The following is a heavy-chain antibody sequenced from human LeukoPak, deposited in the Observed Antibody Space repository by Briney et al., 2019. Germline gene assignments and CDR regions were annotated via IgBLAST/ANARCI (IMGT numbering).Heavy chain of an antibody. J-gene: IGHJ4*02. CDR1: GVTFTNYG. CDR2: ISSSSSTI. CDR3: ARDIWVPYPHPITAAGTGADY. D-gene: IGHD6-13*01. V-gene: IGHV3-48*01. Sequence: GGSLRLSCAVSGVTFTNYGMTWVRQAPGKGLEWVSYISSSSSTIYYADSVKGRFTISRDNAKNSLYLQMNSLRAEDTAVYYCARDIWVPYPHPITAAGTGADYWGQGTLVTVSS.